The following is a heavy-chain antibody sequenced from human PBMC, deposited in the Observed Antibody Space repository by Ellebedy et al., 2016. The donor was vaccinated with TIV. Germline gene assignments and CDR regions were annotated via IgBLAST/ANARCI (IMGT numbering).Heavy chain of an antibody. CDR3: AKGRGGGSDSSAPRYYFDY. Sequence: GESLKISCAASGFTFSSYAMSWVRQAPGKGLEWVSTISNTGSRTYYADSVEARFIISRENSKKTLYMQMNSQRADHTDVYYCAKGRGGGSDSSAPRYYFDYWGLGTLVTVSS. D-gene: IGHD3-22*01. V-gene: IGHV3-23*01. J-gene: IGHJ4*02. CDR1: GFTFSSYA. CDR2: ISNTGSRT.